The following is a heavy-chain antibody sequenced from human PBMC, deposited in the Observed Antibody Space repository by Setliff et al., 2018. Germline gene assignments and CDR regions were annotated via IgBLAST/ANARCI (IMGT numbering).Heavy chain of an antibody. CDR2: INSDGSST. CDR1: GFSFSNYW. CDR3: ARDGVYYGMDV. V-gene: IGHV3-74*01. J-gene: IGHJ6*02. Sequence: GGSLRLSCAASGFSFSNYWMHWVRQAPGKGLVWVSRINSDGSSTNYADSVKGQFTVSRDNSRNTLYLQMNSLRAEDTASYYCARDGVYYGMDVWGQGTSVTVSS.